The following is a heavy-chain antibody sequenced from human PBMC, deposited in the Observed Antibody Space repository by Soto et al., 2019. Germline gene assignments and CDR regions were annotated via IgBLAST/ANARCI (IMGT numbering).Heavy chain of an antibody. J-gene: IGHJ6*02. CDR2: ISYDGSNK. CDR1: GFTFSSYG. V-gene: IGHV3-30*03. Sequence: QVQLVESGGGVVQPGRSLRLSCAASGFTFSSYGMHWVRQAPGKGLEWVAVISYDGSNKYYADSVKGRFIISRDNSKNTLYLQMNSLRAEDTAVYYCLYGMDVWGQGTTVTVSS. CDR3: LYGMDV.